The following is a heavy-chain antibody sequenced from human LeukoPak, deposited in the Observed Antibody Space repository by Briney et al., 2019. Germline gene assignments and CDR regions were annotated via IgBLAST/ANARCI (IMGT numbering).Heavy chain of an antibody. J-gene: IGHJ1*01. D-gene: IGHD1-26*01. V-gene: IGHV5-51*01. CDR2: IFPGDSET. CDR3: ARHASGNFVPIDR. CDR1: GYTFTNNW. Sequence: KLGESLKISCKASGYTFTNNWIGWVRQMPGKGLEWMGIIFPGDSETRYSPSFQGQVTISADKSITTAYLQWNSLKASDTAMYYCARHASGNFVPIDRWGQGTLVTVSS.